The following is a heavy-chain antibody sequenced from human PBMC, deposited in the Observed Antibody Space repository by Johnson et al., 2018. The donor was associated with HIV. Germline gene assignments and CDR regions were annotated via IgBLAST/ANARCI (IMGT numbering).Heavy chain of an antibody. CDR1: GFTFSSYW. D-gene: IGHD3-22*01. CDR2: INWNGGST. J-gene: IGHJ3*02. CDR3: ARDPELDYFDNRAFDI. Sequence: VQLVESGGGVVQPGRSLRLSCAASGFTFSSYWMHWVRQAPGKGLEWVSGINWNGGSTGYADSVKGRFTISRDNAKNSLYLQMNSLRAEDTAVYYCARDPELDYFDNRAFDIWGQGTMVTVSS. V-gene: IGHV3-20*04.